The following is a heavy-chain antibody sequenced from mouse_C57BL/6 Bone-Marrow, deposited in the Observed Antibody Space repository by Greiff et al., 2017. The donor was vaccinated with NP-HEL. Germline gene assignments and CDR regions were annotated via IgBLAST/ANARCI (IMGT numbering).Heavy chain of an antibody. CDR1: GYAFSSYW. V-gene: IGHV1-80*01. Sequence: QVQLQQSGAELVKPGASVKISCKASGYAFSSYWMNWVKQRPGKGLEWIGQIYPGDGDTNYNGKFKGKATLTADKSSSTAYMQLSSLTSEDSAVYFCASGAAQAPYYCDDWGQGTTLTVSS. D-gene: IGHD3-2*02. CDR3: ASGAAQAPYYCDD. CDR2: IYPGDGDT. J-gene: IGHJ2*01.